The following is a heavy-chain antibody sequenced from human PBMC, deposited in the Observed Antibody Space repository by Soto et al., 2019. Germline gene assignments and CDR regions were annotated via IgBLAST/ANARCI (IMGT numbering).Heavy chain of an antibody. Sequence: ASVKVSCKASGYTFTSYDINWVRQATGQGLEWMGWMNPNSGDTGYAQKFQGRVTMTRNTSTRTAYMELSSLRSEDTAVYYCARVGGNWNEDYFDYWGQGTLVTVSS. V-gene: IGHV1-8*01. CDR3: ARVGGNWNEDYFDY. CDR1: GYTFTSYD. D-gene: IGHD1-1*01. CDR2: MNPNSGDT. J-gene: IGHJ4*02.